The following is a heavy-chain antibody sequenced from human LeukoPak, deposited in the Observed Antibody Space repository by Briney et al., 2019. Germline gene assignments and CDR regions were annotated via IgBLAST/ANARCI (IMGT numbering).Heavy chain of an antibody. CDR1: GGSFSGYY. J-gene: IGHJ4*02. CDR2: INHSGST. Sequence: PSETLSLTCAVYGGSFSGYYWSWIRQPPGKGLEWIGEINHSGSTNYNPSLKSRVTISVDTSKNQFSLKLSSVTAADTAVYYCARGWQLALDSWGQGTLVTVSS. D-gene: IGHD6-6*01. V-gene: IGHV4-34*01. CDR3: ARGWQLALDS.